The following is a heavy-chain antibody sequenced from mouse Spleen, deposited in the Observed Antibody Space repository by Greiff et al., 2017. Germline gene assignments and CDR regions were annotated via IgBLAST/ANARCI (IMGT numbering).Heavy chain of an antibody. J-gene: IGHJ3*01. CDR3: ARATNWAFAY. D-gene: IGHD4-1*01. CDR1: GFSLTSYG. Sequence: QVQLKQSGPGLVQPSQSLSITCTVSGFSLTSYGVHWVRQSPGKGLEWLGVIWSGGSTTYNSALKSRLSISKDNSKSQVFLKMNSLQTDDTAMYYCARATNWAFAYWGQGTLVTVSA. V-gene: IGHV2-4-1*01. CDR2: IWSGGST.